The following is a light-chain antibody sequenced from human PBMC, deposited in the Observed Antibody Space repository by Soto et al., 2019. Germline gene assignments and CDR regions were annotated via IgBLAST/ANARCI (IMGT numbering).Light chain of an antibody. CDR2: NSI. J-gene: IGLJ3*02. V-gene: IGLV1-40*01. CDR1: SSNIGAGYD. CDR3: QSYDRSLRGGV. Sequence: QSVLTQPPSVSGAPGQRVTISCTGSSSNIGAGYDVQWYQQVPGTAPKLLISNSINRPSGVPDRFSGSRSDTSASLAITGIQADDEADYYCQSYDRSLRGGVFGGGTKLTVL.